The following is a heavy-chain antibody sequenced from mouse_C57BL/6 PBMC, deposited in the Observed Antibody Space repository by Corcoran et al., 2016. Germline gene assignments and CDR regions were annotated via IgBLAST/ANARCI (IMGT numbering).Heavy chain of an antibody. D-gene: IGHD3-1*01. Sequence: QVQLQQSGAELVKPGASVKISCKASGYAFSSYWINWVQQRPGKGLEWIGQIYPGDGDTNYNGKFKGKATLTADKSSSTAYMHLSSLTSEDSGVYFCARSGAWVAYGGQGTLVTVSA. J-gene: IGHJ3*01. CDR3: ARSGAWVAY. CDR2: IYPGDGDT. V-gene: IGHV1-80*01. CDR1: GYAFSSYW.